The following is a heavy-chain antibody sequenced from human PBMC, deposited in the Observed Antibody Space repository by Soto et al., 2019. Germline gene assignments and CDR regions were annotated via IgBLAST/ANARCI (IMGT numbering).Heavy chain of an antibody. Sequence: GSLRLSCAASGFTFSSYAMSWVRQAPGKGLEWVSAISGSGGSTYYADSVKGRFTISRDNSKNTLYLQMNSLRAEDTAVYYCAKDSYDVVVVAATPYYYYYMDVWGKGTTVTVSS. V-gene: IGHV3-23*01. D-gene: IGHD2-15*01. J-gene: IGHJ6*03. CDR1: GFTFSSYA. CDR3: AKDSYDVVVVAATPYYYYYMDV. CDR2: ISGSGGST.